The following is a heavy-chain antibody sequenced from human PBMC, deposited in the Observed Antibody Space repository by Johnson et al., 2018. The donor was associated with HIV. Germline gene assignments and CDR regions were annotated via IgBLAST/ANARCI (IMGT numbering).Heavy chain of an antibody. CDR2: INWNGGST. V-gene: IGHV3-20*04. CDR3: ARGAPEDIVVVPAAFDS. CDR1: GFTFDDYG. J-gene: IGHJ3*02. D-gene: IGHD2-2*01. Sequence: VQLVESGGGVVRPGGSLRLPCAASGFTFDDYGMSWVRQAPGKGLEWVSGINWNGGSTGYADSVKGRFTISRDNAKNSLYLQMNSLRAEDTAWHYCARGAPEDIVVVPAAFDSWGQGTMVTVSS.